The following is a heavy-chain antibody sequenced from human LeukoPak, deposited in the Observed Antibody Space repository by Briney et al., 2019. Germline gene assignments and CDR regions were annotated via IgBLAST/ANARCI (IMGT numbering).Heavy chain of an antibody. CDR3: AAIVVVPAAYSRNNWFDP. D-gene: IGHD2-2*01. J-gene: IGHJ5*02. CDR2: INPSSGGT. Sequence: GASVKVSCKASGYTFTGYYMHWVRQAPGQGLEWMGWINPSSGGTNYAQKFQGRVTMTRDTSISTAYMELSRLRSDDTAVYYCAAIVVVPAAYSRNNWFDPWGQGTLVTVSS. V-gene: IGHV1-2*02. CDR1: GYTFTGYY.